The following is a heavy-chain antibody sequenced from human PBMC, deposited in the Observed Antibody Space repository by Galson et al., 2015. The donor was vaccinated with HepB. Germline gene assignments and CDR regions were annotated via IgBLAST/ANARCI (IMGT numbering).Heavy chain of an antibody. D-gene: IGHD3-10*01. CDR1: GGSISSSNW. J-gene: IGHJ4*02. CDR2: IYHSGST. V-gene: IGHV4-4*02. CDR3: ARDRHPYGSGMRVTEGFDY. Sequence: ETLSLTCAVSGGSISSSNWWSWVRQPPGKGLEWIGEIYHSGSTNYNPSLKSRVTISVDKSKNQFSLKLSSVTAADTAVYYCARDRHPYGSGMRVTEGFDYWGQGTLVTVSS.